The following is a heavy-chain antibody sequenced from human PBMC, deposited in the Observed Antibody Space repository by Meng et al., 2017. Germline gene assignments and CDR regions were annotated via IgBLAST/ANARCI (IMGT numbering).Heavy chain of an antibody. CDR1: GGTFSSYA. Sequence: SVKVSCKASGGTFSSYAISWVRQAPGHGLEWMGGIIPIFGTANYAQKFQGRVTITADESTSTAYMELSRLRSEDTAVYYCARVELERALVGRDGYNYYYYYGMDVWGQGTTVTVSS. CDR2: IIPIFGTA. J-gene: IGHJ6*02. CDR3: ARVELERALVGRDGYNYYYYYGMDV. V-gene: IGHV1-69*13. D-gene: IGHD5-24*01.